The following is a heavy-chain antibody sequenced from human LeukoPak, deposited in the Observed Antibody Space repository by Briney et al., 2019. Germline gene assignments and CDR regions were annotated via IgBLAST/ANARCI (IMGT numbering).Heavy chain of an antibody. Sequence: ASVKVSCKASGYTFTSYGISWVRQAPGQGLEWMGWISAYNGNTNYAQKLQGRVTMTTDTSTSTAYMELRSLRSDDTAVYYCARDHYYGSGSRFDAFDIWGQGTMVTVSS. CDR2: ISAYNGNT. CDR1: GYTFTSYG. CDR3: ARDHYYGSGSRFDAFDI. D-gene: IGHD3-10*01. V-gene: IGHV1-18*01. J-gene: IGHJ3*02.